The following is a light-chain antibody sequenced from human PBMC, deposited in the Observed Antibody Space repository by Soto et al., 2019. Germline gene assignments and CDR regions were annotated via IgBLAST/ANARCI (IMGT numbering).Light chain of an antibody. V-gene: IGLV1-40*01. J-gene: IGLJ1*01. CDR2: GNS. Sequence: QSVLTQPPSVSGAPGQRVTISCTGSSSNIGAGYDVHWYQQLPGTVPKLLIYGNSNRPSGVPDRFSGSKSGTSASLAITGLQAEDEADDYCQSYDSSLSALYVFGTGTKLTVL. CDR3: QSYDSSLSALYV. CDR1: SSNIGAGYD.